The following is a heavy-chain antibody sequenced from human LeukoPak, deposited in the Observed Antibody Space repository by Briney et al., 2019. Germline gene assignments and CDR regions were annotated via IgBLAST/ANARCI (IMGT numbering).Heavy chain of an antibody. J-gene: IGHJ4*02. D-gene: IGHD6-19*01. CDR3: ARDSIAVAGYSFDY. V-gene: IGHV3-30*03. CDR1: GFTFSSYG. Sequence: GRSLRLSCAASGFTFSSYGMHWVRQAPGKGLEWVALISYDGTNKYYADSVKGRFTISRDDSKNTLYLQMNSLRAEDTAVYYCARDSIAVAGYSFDYWGQGTLVTVSS. CDR2: ISYDGTNK.